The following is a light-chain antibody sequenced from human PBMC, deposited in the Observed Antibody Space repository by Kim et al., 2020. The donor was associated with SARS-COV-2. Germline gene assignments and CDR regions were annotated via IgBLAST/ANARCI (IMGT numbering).Light chain of an antibody. V-gene: IGKV1-39*01. Sequence: DIQITRSPSSLSASIVDRVTISCRTSQSISSYLNWYQQKPGKAPKFLIYAASNLQSEVPSRFSGSGSGTDFTLTMTSLQPEDFATYYCQQSHRTPRTSGLWTKLEIK. CDR2: AAS. J-gene: IGKJ1*01. CDR1: QSISSY. CDR3: QQSHRTPRT.